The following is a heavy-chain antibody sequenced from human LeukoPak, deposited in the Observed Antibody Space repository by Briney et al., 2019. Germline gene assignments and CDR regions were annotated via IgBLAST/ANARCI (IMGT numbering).Heavy chain of an antibody. J-gene: IGHJ4*02. CDR2: ISGSGGST. CDR3: TKDRLGDYYFDY. V-gene: IGHV3-23*01. D-gene: IGHD4-17*01. Sequence: GGSLRLSCAASGFTFTSYAMSWVRQAPGKGLEWDSAISGSGGSTYYADSVKGRFTISRDNSKNTLYLQMNRLRAEDTAVYYCTKDRLGDYYFDYWGQGTLVTVSS. CDR1: GFTFTSYA.